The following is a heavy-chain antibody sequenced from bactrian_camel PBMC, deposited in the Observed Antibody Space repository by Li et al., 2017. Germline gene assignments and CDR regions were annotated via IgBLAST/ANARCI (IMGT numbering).Heavy chain of an antibody. J-gene: IGHJ4*01. D-gene: IGHD2*01. CDR3: VKGWVVDTESL. CDR1: VSDYSYST. V-gene: IGHV3S53*01. Sequence: QVQLVESGGGSVQAGGSTRLGCEVSVSDYSYSTYCMAWFRQAPGKEREVVAATDRQGRTQYGDSVKGRFTISRDNRKNTLHLQLNSPKTEDTAMYYCVKGWVVDTESLWGQGTQVTVS. CDR2: TDRQGRT.